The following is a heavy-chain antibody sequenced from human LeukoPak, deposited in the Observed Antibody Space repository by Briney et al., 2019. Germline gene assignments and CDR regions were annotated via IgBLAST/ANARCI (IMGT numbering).Heavy chain of an antibody. Sequence: PGGSLRLSCVASGFTFSNYWMSWVRQAPGKGLEWIGEINHSGSTNYNPSLKSRVTISVDTSKNQFSLKLSSVTAADTAVYYCARGPYDYIRYWGQGTLVTVSS. CDR2: INHSGST. CDR3: ARGPYDYIRY. J-gene: IGHJ4*02. V-gene: IGHV4-34*01. CDR1: GFTFSNYW. D-gene: IGHD4-11*01.